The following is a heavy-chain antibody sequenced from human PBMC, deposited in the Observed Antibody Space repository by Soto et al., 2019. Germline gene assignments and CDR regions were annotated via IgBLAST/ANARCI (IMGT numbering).Heavy chain of an antibody. CDR3: ARENYCSSTSCYYYYFMDV. V-gene: IGHV3-7*03. Sequence: GGSLRLSCAASGFTFSSYWMSWVRQAPGKGLEWVANIKQDGSEKYYVDSVKGRFTISRDNAKNSLYLQMNSLRAEDTAVYYCARENYCSSTSCYYYYFMDVWGKGTTVTVSS. D-gene: IGHD2-2*01. J-gene: IGHJ6*03. CDR2: IKQDGSEK. CDR1: GFTFSSYW.